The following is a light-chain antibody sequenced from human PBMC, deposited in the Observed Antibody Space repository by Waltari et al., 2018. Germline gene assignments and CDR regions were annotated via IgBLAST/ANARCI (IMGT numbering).Light chain of an antibody. J-gene: IGKJ5*01. V-gene: IGKV1-39*01. Sequence: DIQMTQSPSSLSASVGDRVIITCRARQSISRYLNWYQQKPGEAPKLLIYAASSLQSGVPSTFSGAGSGTDFTLTISSLQPEDFATYFCQQSYIPPITFGQGTRLDIK. CDR3: QQSYIPPIT. CDR2: AAS. CDR1: QSISRY.